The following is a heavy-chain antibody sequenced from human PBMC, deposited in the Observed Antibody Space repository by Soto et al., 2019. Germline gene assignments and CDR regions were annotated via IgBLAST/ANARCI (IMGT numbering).Heavy chain of an antibody. CDR2: INPNSGGT. V-gene: IGHV1-2*04. CDR1: GYTFTGYY. J-gene: IGHJ4*02. D-gene: IGHD5-12*01. Sequence: QVQLVQSGAEVKKPGASVKVSCKASGYTFTGYYIHWVRQAPGQGLEWMGWINPNSGGTNYAQKFQGWVTMTRDTXISTAYRELSRLTSDDTAVYYCATACRDGYNCLDYWGQGTLVTVSS. CDR3: ATACRDGYNCLDY.